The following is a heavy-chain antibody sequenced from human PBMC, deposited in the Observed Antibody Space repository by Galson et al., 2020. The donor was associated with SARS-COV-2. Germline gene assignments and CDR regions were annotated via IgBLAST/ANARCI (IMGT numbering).Heavy chain of an antibody. D-gene: IGHD4-17*01. J-gene: IGHJ5*02. CDR3: AREGPSVTTSEIDT. CDR2: ISYDGSTR. CDR1: GFTLSAYS. Sequence: GESLKISCAASGFTLSAYSMHWVRQTPGKGLEWLAIISYDGSTRYGTDSVKGRFTISRDNSKNTLYLQMNSLRVEDTAVYYCAREGPSVTTSEIDTWGQGTLVTVSS. V-gene: IGHV3-30*04.